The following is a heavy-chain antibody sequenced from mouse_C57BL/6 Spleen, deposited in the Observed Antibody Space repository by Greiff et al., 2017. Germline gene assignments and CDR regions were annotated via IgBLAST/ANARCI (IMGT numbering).Heavy chain of an antibody. D-gene: IGHD4-1*01. CDR3: ARGTGTWYFDV. Sequence: QVHVKQSGPELVKPGASVKISCKASGYAFSSSWMNWVKQRPGKGLEWIGRIYPGDGETNYNGKFKGKATLTADKSSSTAYMQLSSLTSEDSAVYFCARGTGTWYFDVWGTGTTVTVSS. CDR1: GYAFSSSW. V-gene: IGHV1-82*01. J-gene: IGHJ1*03. CDR2: IYPGDGET.